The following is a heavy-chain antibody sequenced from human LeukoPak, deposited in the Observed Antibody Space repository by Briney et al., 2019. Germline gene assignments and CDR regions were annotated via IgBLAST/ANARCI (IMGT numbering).Heavy chain of an antibody. CDR3: ARGIAAAEFDY. CDR2: ISYDGSNK. Sequence: GGSLRLSCAASGFTFSSYAMHWLPQAPGKGLEWVAVISYDGSNKYYADSVKGRFTISRDNSKNTLYLQMNSLRAQDTAVYYCARGIAAAEFDYWGQGTLVTVSS. J-gene: IGHJ4*02. V-gene: IGHV3-30*04. CDR1: GFTFSSYA. D-gene: IGHD6-13*01.